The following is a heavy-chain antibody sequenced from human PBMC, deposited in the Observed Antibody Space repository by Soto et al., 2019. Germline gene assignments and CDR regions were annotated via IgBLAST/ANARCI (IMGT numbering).Heavy chain of an antibody. V-gene: IGHV3-33*01. D-gene: IGHD2-2*02. CDR1: GFTFSSYG. J-gene: IGHJ6*02. Sequence: QLQLVESGGGVVQPGRSLRLSCAASGFTFSSYGMHWVRQAPGKGLEWVAVIWYDGSNKYYADSVKGRFIISRDNYKNTLYLQMNSLRAEDTAVYYCARELGYCSSTSCYKGYYGMDVWGPGTTVTVS. CDR2: IWYDGSNK. CDR3: ARELGYCSSTSCYKGYYGMDV.